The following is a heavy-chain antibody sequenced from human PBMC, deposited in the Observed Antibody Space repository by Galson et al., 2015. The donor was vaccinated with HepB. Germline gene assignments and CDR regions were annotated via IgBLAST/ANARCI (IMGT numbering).Heavy chain of an antibody. CDR1: GFTFSSYG. Sequence: SLRLSCAASGFTFSSYGMHWVRQAPGKGLEWVAVISYDGSNKYYADSVKGRFTISRDNSKNTLYLQMNSLRAEDTAVYYCAKGGENYDYVWGSYRQYGQYFDYWGQGTLVTVSS. CDR3: AKGGENYDYVWGSYRQYGQYFDY. V-gene: IGHV3-30*18. CDR2: ISYDGSNK. D-gene: IGHD3-16*02. J-gene: IGHJ4*02.